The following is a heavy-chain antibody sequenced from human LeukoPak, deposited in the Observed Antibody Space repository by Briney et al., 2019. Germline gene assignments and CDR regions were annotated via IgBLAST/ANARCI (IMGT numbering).Heavy chain of an antibody. CDR2: IYPGDSDT. Sequence: PGESLKISCKGSGYIFTSYWIGWVRQMPGKGLEWMGIIYPGDSDTRYSPSFQGQVTISADKSISTAYLQWSSLKASDTAMYYCARLSSNVPNCSSTSCYAVLYYYGMDVWGQGTTVTVSS. CDR3: ARLSSNVPNCSSTSCYAVLYYYGMDV. CDR1: GYIFTSYW. J-gene: IGHJ6*02. D-gene: IGHD2-2*01. V-gene: IGHV5-51*01.